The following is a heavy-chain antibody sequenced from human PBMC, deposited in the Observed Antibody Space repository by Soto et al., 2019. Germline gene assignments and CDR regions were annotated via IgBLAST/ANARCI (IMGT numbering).Heavy chain of an antibody. J-gene: IGHJ5*02. CDR2: IYYSERTSYNSGST. V-gene: IGHV4-39*01. Sequence: QLQLQESGPGLVKPSETLSLTCTVSGDSMTSSSYYWGWIRQPPGKGLEWIGSIYYSERTSYNSGSTYYSPSLKSRVTISGDTSKSQFSLKLSSVTAADTAVYYCARHTRYQFDPWGQGTLVTVSS. D-gene: IGHD2-2*01. CDR1: GDSMTSSSYY. CDR3: ARHTRYQFDP.